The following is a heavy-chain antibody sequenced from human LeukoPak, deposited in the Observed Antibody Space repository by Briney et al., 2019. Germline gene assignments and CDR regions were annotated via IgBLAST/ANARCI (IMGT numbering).Heavy chain of an antibody. D-gene: IGHD3-3*01. CDR1: GVSINSHY. J-gene: IGHJ6*03. Sequence: SETLSLTCTVSGVSINSHYWSWLRQPPGKGLEWIGFIYDSGSANYKSSFKSRVTMTVDTSKNQFSLKLNSVTAADTAVYFCARVLQNYYHMDVWGKGTTVTVSS. CDR3: ARVLQNYYHMDV. V-gene: IGHV4-59*11. CDR2: IYDSGSA.